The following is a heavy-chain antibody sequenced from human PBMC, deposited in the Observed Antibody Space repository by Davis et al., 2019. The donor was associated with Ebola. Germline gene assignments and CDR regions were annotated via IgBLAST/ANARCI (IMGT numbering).Heavy chain of an antibody. V-gene: IGHV3-15*01. CDR3: ATLVALRFPDQ. D-gene: IGHD3-3*01. J-gene: IGHJ4*02. Sequence: GESLKISCEVSGVTFTTAWLTWVRQAPGKGLEWVGRIKSLRDGGTVNYATAVKGRFIISRDDSQNTLTLQMNSLRTEDSAVYYCATLVALRFPDQWGQGTLVTVSS. CDR2: IKSLRDGGTV. CDR1: GVTFTTAW.